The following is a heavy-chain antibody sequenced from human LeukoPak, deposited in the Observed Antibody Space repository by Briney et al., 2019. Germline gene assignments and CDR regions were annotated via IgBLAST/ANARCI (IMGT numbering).Heavy chain of an antibody. V-gene: IGHV3-11*01. J-gene: IGHJ4*02. CDR1: GFTFSNYY. CDR2: ISTSGSTK. CDR3: ARVPRSGGSIDY. Sequence: GGSLRLSCAASGFTFSNYYMTWIRQAPGKGLEWVSYISTSGSTKNYADSVKGRFTISRDNAKNSLYLQMKSLRAEDTAVYYCARVPRSGGSIDYWGQGTLVTVSS. D-gene: IGHD6-19*01.